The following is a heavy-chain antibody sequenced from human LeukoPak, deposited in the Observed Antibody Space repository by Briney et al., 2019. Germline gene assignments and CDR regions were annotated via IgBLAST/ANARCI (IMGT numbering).Heavy chain of an antibody. Sequence: SETLSLTCSVSGGTIISTSYCWVWIRQPPGKGLEWIGSIYSSGTTIYNASIESRVTILVGTSKNQFSLHLSSVTAADTAVYYCVADPINFDYWGQGTLLTVSS. V-gene: IGHV4-39*07. J-gene: IGHJ4*02. CDR3: VADPINFDY. CDR2: IYSSGTT. CDR1: GGTIISTSYC.